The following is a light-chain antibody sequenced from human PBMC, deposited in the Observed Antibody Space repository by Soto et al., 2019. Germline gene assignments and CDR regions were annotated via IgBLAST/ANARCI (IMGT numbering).Light chain of an antibody. CDR3: SSYAGSIFYV. CDR1: SSDVGGYNY. J-gene: IGLJ1*01. V-gene: IGLV2-8*01. Sequence: QSALTQPPSASGSPGQSVTISCTGTSSDVGGYNYVSWYQQHPGKAPKLMIYEVSKRPSGVPDRFSGSKSGNTASLTVSGLQAEDEAYYYCSSYAGSIFYVFGTGTKLTVL. CDR2: EVS.